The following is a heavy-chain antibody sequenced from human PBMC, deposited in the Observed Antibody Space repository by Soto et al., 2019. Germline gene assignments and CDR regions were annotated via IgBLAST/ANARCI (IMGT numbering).Heavy chain of an antibody. D-gene: IGHD2-21*02. CDR2: ISGSGGST. CDR1: GFTFSSYA. CDR3: AXDPDVVVTAIFPNYFDY. J-gene: IGHJ4*02. V-gene: IGHV3-23*01. Sequence: PGGSLRLSCAASGFTFSSYAMSWVRQAPGKGLEWVSAISGSGGSTYYADSVKGRFTISRDNSKNTLYLQMNSLRAEDTAVYYCAXDPDVVVTAIFPNYFDYWGQGTLVTVSS.